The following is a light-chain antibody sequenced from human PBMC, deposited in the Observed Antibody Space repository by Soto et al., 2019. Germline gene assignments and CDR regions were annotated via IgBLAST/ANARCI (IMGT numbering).Light chain of an antibody. CDR1: ENVDTN. J-gene: IGKJ5*01. CDR3: QQCNTWPRIT. Sequence: EIVMTQSPATLSVSPGEGATLSCRASENVDTNLAWYQHKPGQAPRLLIYCASTRAAGVPARFSGSGSGTEFTLTISRLESEDVVVYYCQQCNTWPRITFGPGTRLE. V-gene: IGKV3-15*01. CDR2: CAS.